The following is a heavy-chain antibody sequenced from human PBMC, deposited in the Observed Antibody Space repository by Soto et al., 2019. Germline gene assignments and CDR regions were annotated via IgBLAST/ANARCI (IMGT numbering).Heavy chain of an antibody. Sequence: QVQLVESGGGVVQPGRSLRLSCAASGFTFSSYGMHWVRQAPGKGLEWVAVISYDGSNKYYADSVKGRFTISRDNSKNTLYLQMNSLRAEDTAVYDCAKSRRGAVRGVGGAQLWYYGMDVWGQGTTVTVSS. CDR2: ISYDGSNK. CDR3: AKSRRGAVRGVGGAQLWYYGMDV. CDR1: GFTFSSYG. V-gene: IGHV3-30*18. J-gene: IGHJ6*02. D-gene: IGHD3-10*01.